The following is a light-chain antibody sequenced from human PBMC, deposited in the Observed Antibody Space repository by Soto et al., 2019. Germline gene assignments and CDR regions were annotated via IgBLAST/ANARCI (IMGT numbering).Light chain of an antibody. CDR2: QAS. J-gene: IGKJ2*01. V-gene: IGKV1-5*03. CDR3: QQYYTYPYT. Sequence: DIQMTQSPSTLSSSVGARVTITCRASHSISVWLAWYQQKPGKAPKLLIYQASTLESGVPSRFSGRGSGTDFTLTISSLQPDDFATYYCQQYYTYPYTFGQGTKLEIK. CDR1: HSISVW.